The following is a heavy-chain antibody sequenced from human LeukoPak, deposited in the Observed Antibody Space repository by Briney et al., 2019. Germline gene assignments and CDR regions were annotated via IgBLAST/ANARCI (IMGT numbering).Heavy chain of an antibody. Sequence: GGSLRLSCAASGFTFNTNAMSWVRQARGKGLEWVSTISASDGKTYYADSVKGRFTISRDNSRNTLFRQMSSLRAEDTAVYYCARTVGMFDYWGQGTLVTVSS. V-gene: IGHV3-23*01. J-gene: IGHJ4*02. CDR1: GFTFNTNA. CDR3: ARTVGMFDY. CDR2: ISASDGKT.